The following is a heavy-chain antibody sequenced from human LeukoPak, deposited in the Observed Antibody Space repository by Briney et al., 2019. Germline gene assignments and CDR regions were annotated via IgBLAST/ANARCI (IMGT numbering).Heavy chain of an antibody. CDR1: GFTFSSYE. Sequence: GGSLRLSCAASGFTFSSYEMNWVRQAPGKGLEWISYISSSGSTIYYADSVKGRFTISRDNAKNSLYLQMNSLRAEDTAVYYCARAPGWLPFDFWGQGNLVTVSS. CDR3: ARAPGWLPFDF. D-gene: IGHD5-24*01. J-gene: IGHJ4*02. CDR2: ISSSGSTI. V-gene: IGHV3-48*03.